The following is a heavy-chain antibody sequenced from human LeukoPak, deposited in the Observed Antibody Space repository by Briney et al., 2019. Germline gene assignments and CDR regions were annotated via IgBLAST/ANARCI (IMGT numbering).Heavy chain of an antibody. CDR3: AGAAGHDSGSEYRSSSGYMDF. CDR2: IYYSGST. Sequence: SETLSLTCSASGGAFSDYDRSWIRQPPGKGLEWIGYIYYSGSTNYNPSLKSRVTISVDTSKNQFSLKLSSVTAADTAVYYCAGAAGHDSGSEYRSSSGYMDFWGKGTTVTVSS. V-gene: IGHV4-59*01. J-gene: IGHJ6*03. D-gene: IGHD3-10*01. CDR1: GGAFSDYD.